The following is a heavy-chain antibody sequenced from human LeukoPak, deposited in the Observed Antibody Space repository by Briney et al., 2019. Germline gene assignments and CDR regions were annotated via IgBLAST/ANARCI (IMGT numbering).Heavy chain of an antibody. V-gene: IGHV1-18*01. Sequence: ASVKVSCKASGYTFTSYGISWVRQAPGQGLEWMGWISAYNGNTNYAQKLQGRVTMTTDTSTSTAYMELRSLRSDDTAVYYCARVGAYCGGDCHYYYYYYMDVWGKGTTVTISS. J-gene: IGHJ6*03. CDR1: GYTFTSYG. D-gene: IGHD2-21*02. CDR3: ARVGAYCGGDCHYYYYYYMDV. CDR2: ISAYNGNT.